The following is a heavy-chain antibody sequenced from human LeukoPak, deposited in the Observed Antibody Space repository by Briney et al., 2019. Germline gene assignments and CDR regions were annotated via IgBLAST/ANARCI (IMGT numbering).Heavy chain of an antibody. J-gene: IGHJ3*02. Sequence: SETLSLTCTVSGGSISSYYWSWIRQPPGKGLEWIGYIYYSGSTNYSPSLKSRVTISVDTSKNQFSLKLSSVIAADTAVYYRAREIIGSYDAFDIWGQGTMVTVSS. CDR2: IYYSGST. CDR3: AREIIGSYDAFDI. V-gene: IGHV4-59*01. CDR1: GGSISSYY. D-gene: IGHD3-10*01.